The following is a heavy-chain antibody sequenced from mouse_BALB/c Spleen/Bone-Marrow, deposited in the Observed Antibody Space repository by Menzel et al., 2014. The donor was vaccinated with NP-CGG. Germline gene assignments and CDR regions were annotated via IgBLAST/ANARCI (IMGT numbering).Heavy chain of an antibody. V-gene: IGHV1-9*01. J-gene: IGHJ3*01. CDR1: GYTFRNYW. CDR2: ILPGSYST. Sequence: QVQLQQSGAELMRPGASVKMSCKATGYTFRNYWIEWVKRRPGHGLEWIGEILPGSYSTNYNEKLKGKATFTADTSSNTAYMQLSSLTSEDPAVYYCARRGGYPWFAYWGQGTLVTVSA. CDR3: ARRGGYPWFAY. D-gene: IGHD2-2*01.